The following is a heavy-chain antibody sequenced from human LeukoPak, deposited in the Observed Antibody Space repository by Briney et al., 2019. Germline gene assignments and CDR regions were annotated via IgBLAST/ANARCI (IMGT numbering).Heavy chain of an antibody. CDR3: AREWNYYGSGIMDV. J-gene: IGHJ6*04. CDR1: GFTFSSYW. V-gene: IGHV3-7*01. CDR2: IKQDGGEK. Sequence: PGGSLRLSCAASGFTFSSYWMSWVRQAPEKGLEWVANIKQDGGEKYYVGSVKGRFTVSRGNAKNSLYLQMNSLRAEDTAVYYCAREWNYYGSGIMDVWGKGTTVAVSS. D-gene: IGHD3-10*01.